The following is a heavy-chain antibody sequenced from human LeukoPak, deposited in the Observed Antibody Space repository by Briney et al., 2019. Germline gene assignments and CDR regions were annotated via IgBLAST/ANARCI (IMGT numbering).Heavy chain of an antibody. J-gene: IGHJ4*02. Sequence: ASVKVSCKASGYTFIGYYMHWVREAPGHGLEWMGWINPNSGGTNYAQKFQGRVTMTRDTSISTAYMELSRVRSDDTAVYYCAIAHRAYTAMVIWCDYWGQGTLVTVSS. CDR1: GYTFIGYY. CDR2: INPNSGGT. D-gene: IGHD5-18*01. V-gene: IGHV1-2*02. CDR3: AIAHRAYTAMVIWCDY.